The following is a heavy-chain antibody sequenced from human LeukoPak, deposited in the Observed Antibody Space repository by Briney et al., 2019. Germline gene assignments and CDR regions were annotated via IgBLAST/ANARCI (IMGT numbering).Heavy chain of an antibody. CDR2: LRALGGRT. Sequence: GGSLRLSCAASGCSLGRYPMSWVRQIPRNGREWASGLRALGGRTLYADSMNGRSTISRDNSKNKLYMQMNSLRAKDAAVYYCAKEGSESYSATPFEYWGQGTLVTVSS. CDR3: AKEGSESYSATPFEY. V-gene: IGHV3-23*01. D-gene: IGHD3-10*01. J-gene: IGHJ4*02. CDR1: GCSLGRYP.